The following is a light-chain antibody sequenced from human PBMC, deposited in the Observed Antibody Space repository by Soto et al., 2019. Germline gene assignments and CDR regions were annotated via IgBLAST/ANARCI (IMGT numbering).Light chain of an antibody. J-gene: IGLJ1*01. CDR1: SSNIGVTS. CDR3: GTWDSSLSADV. CDR2: END. Sequence: QSVLTQPPSVSAALVQKVTISCSGSSSNIGVTSVSWYQQLPEAAPKLLIYENDKRPSGIADRFSGSKSGTSATLDITGLQTGDEADYYCGTWDSSLSADVFGTGTKVTV. V-gene: IGLV1-51*02.